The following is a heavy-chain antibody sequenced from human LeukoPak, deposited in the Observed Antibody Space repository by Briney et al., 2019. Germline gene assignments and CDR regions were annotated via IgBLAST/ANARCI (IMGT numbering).Heavy chain of an antibody. CDR1: GGSISSGDYY. Sequence: SQTLSLTCTVSGGSISSGDYYWSWIRQPPGKGLEWIGYIYYSGSTYYNPSLKSRVTISVDTSKNQFSLKLSSVTAADTAVYYCARDRYLGDYGDYGGRIDPWGQGTLVTVSS. CDR3: ARDRYLGDYGDYGGRIDP. V-gene: IGHV4-30-4*01. J-gene: IGHJ5*02. D-gene: IGHD4-17*01. CDR2: IYYSGST.